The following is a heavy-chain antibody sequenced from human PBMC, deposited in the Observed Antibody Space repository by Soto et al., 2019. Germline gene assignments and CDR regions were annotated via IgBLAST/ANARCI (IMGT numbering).Heavy chain of an antibody. V-gene: IGHV4-59*11. J-gene: IGHJ4*02. Sequence: SETLSLTCTVSGGSMSSHYWTWLRQPPGKGLEWIGYISYSGSSYYNPSLKSRVTISADTSRNQFSLRLTSVIAADTAVYFCARADPDASVGFWGQGTLVAVSS. CDR2: ISYSGSS. CDR3: ARADPDASVGF. CDR1: GGSMSSHY. D-gene: IGHD3-16*01.